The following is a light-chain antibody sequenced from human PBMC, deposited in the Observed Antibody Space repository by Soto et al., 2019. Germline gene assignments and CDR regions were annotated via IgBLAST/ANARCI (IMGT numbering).Light chain of an antibody. V-gene: IGKV3-20*01. J-gene: IGKJ1*01. CDR2: GAS. CDR3: QQYDDSPQT. CDR1: QSISSNY. Sequence: EIVLTQSPGTLSLSPGERATLSCRASQSISSNYVAWYQQKPGQAPRLLIYGASSRATGIPDRFSGSGSGTDFTLTISRLEPEDFAVYYCQQYDDSPQTFGQGTKVEIK.